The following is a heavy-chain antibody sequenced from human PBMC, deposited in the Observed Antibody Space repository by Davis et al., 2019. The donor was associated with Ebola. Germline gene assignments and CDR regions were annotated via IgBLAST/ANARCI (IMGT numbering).Heavy chain of an antibody. Sequence: GESLKISCAASGFSFSTYAMNWVRQAPRKGLEWVASINSNSIFIYYSDSVKGRFTISRDNAKNSLYLQMNSLRVEDTAVYYCASLYGNDGPWGQGSLVTVSS. V-gene: IGHV3-21*01. CDR1: GFSFSTYA. D-gene: IGHD4-11*01. CDR3: ASLYGNDGP. J-gene: IGHJ5*02. CDR2: INSNSIFI.